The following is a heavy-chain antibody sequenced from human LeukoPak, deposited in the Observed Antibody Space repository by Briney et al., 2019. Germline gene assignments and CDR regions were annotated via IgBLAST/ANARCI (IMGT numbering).Heavy chain of an antibody. CDR1: GYTFTGDY. Sequence: ASVKVSCKASGYTFTGDYMHWVRQAPGQELEWMGWINPNGGGTNYAQKFQGRVTMTRDTSISTAYMELSRLRSDDTAVYYCARHSGDGYNLAFYYYYMDVWGKGTTVTVSS. V-gene: IGHV1-2*02. CDR3: ARHSGDGYNLAFYYYYMDV. CDR2: INPNGGGT. J-gene: IGHJ6*03. D-gene: IGHD5-24*01.